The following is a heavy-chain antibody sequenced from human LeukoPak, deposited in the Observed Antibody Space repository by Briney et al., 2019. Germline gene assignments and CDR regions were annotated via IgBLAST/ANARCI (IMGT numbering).Heavy chain of an antibody. CDR1: GGSISGGY. Sequence: KPSETLSLTCTVSGGSISGGYWSWIRQPPGRGREWIGYVYTSGSTNYNPSLKSRVTISVDTSKSQFALKLSSVTAADTAVYYCAKSYFDYSTYYSYYFNLWGQGALVTVSS. J-gene: IGHJ4*02. V-gene: IGHV4-4*09. D-gene: IGHD4-11*01. CDR2: VYTSGST. CDR3: AKSYFDYSTYYSYYFNL.